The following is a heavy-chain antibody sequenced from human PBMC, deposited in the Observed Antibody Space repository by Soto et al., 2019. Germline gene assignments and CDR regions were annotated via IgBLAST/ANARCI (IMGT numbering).Heavy chain of an antibody. CDR3: AREGIRYNWKGASDD. V-gene: IGHV1-3*01. J-gene: IGHJ4*02. Sequence: ASVKVSCKASGYTFTSYAMHWVRQAPGQRLEWMGWINAGNGNTKYSQKFQGRVTITRDTSASTAYMELSSLRSEDTAVYYCAREGIRYNWKGASDDWGQGTLVTV. CDR1: GYTFTSYA. D-gene: IGHD1-20*01. CDR2: INAGNGNT.